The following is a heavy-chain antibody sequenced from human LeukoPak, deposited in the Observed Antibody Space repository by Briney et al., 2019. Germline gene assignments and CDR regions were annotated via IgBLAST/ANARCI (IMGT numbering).Heavy chain of an antibody. CDR3: ARVGVAVVVQAAMYNWFDP. V-gene: IGHV1-2*02. Sequence: GASVKVSCKASGYTFTGYYMHWVRQAPGQGLEWMGWINPNSGGTNYAQKFQGRVTMTRDTSISTAYMELSRLRSDDTAVYYCARVGVAVVVQAAMYNWFDPWGQGTLVTVSS. CDR1: GYTFTGYY. J-gene: IGHJ5*02. CDR2: INPNSGGT. D-gene: IGHD2-2*01.